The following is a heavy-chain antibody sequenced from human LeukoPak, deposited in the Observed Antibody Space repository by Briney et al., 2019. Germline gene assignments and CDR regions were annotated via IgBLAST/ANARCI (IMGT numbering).Heavy chain of an antibody. CDR1: GFTSSTSS. D-gene: IGHD3-9*01. J-gene: IGHJ4*02. CDR3: ARDRPHYFDASG. V-gene: IGHV3-21*01. CDR2: ISSTGNYI. Sequence: KSGGSLRLSCATSGFTSSTSSINWVRQAPGKGLEWVASISSTGNYIYYLDSVKGRFIISRDNAKNSVYLEMNSLRAEDSAVYFCARDRPHYFDASGGGRGTLVTVSS.